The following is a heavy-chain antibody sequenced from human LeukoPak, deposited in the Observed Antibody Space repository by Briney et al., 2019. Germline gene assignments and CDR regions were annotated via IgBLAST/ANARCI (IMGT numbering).Heavy chain of an antibody. J-gene: IGHJ6*02. V-gene: IGHV1-2*02. CDR3: ARGYIVVVPAAFYYYGMDV. CDR2: INPNSGGT. Sequence: ASVKVSCKASGYTFTGYYMHWVRQAPGQGLEWMGWINPNSGGTNYAQKFQGRVTMTRDTSISTAYMELSRLRSDDTAVYYCARGYIVVVPAAFYYYGMDVWGQGTTVTVSS. D-gene: IGHD2-2*01. CDR1: GYTFTGYY.